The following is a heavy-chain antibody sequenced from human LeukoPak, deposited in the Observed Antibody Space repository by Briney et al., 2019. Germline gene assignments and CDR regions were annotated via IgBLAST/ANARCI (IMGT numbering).Heavy chain of an antibody. D-gene: IGHD6-19*01. Sequence: PSETLSLTCTVSGGSISSYYWSWIRQPPGKGLEWIGYIYYSGSTNYNPSLKSRVTISVDTSKNQFSLKLSSVTAADTAVYYCARVGAVAGPDYWGQGSLVTVSS. CDR1: GGSISSYY. J-gene: IGHJ4*02. CDR2: IYYSGST. CDR3: ARVGAVAGPDY. V-gene: IGHV4-59*01.